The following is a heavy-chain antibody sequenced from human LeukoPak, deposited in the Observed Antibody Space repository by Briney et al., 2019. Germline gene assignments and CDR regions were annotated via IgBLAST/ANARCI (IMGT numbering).Heavy chain of an antibody. CDR2: IYMSGGT. V-gene: IGHV4-61*02. CDR1: GASISSGSYY. CDR3: VASGSFLYYFQY. J-gene: IGHJ4*01. Sequence: SETLSLTCSVSGASISSGSYYWGWVRQTAGKGLEWIGRIYMSGGTTYNPSLKSRVAISIDTSKNQLSLNLTSVTAADSALYYCVASGSFLYYFQYWGHGTLATVSS. D-gene: IGHD1-26*01.